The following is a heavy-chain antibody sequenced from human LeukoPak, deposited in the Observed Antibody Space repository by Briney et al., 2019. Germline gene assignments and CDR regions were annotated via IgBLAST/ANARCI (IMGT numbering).Heavy chain of an antibody. CDR2: IYHSGST. J-gene: IGHJ3*02. CDR3: ARDARHLEAFDI. Sequence: PSETLSLTCTVSGYSISSGYCWGWIRQPPGKGLEWIGSIYHSGSTYYNPSLKSRVTISVDTSKNQFSLKLSSVTAADTAVYYCARDARHLEAFDIWGQRTMVTVSS. V-gene: IGHV4-38-2*02. CDR1: GYSISSGYC.